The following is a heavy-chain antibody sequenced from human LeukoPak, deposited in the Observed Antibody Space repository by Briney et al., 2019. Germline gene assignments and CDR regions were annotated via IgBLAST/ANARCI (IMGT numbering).Heavy chain of an antibody. CDR2: IYYSGST. D-gene: IGHD6-19*01. CDR3: ARDKGWYAHDAFDI. J-gene: IGHJ3*02. CDR1: GGSISSYY. V-gene: IGHV4-59*01. Sequence: SETLSLTCTVSGGSISSYYWSWIRQPPGKGLEGVGYIYYSGSTNYNPSLKSRVTISVDTSKNQFSLKLSSVTAADTAVYYCARDKGWYAHDAFDIWGQGTMVTVSS.